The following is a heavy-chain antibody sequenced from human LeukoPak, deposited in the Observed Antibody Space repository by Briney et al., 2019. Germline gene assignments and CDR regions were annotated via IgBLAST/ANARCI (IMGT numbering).Heavy chain of an antibody. D-gene: IGHD3-22*01. CDR2: IYTSGST. CDR1: GGSISSGSYY. CDR3: ARDLDYYDNAFDI. V-gene: IGHV4-61*02. Sequence: SQTLSLTCTVSGGSISSGSYYWSWIRQAAGKGLEWIGRIYTSGSTNYNPSLKSRVTMSVDTSKNQFSLKLSSVTAADTAVYYCARDLDYYDNAFDIWGQGTMVTVSS. J-gene: IGHJ3*02.